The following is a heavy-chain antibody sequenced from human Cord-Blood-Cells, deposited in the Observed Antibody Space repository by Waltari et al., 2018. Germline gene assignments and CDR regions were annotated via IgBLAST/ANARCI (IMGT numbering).Heavy chain of an antibody. CDR2: SNPNSGGT. J-gene: IGHJ3*02. CDR1: GYTFTGYY. CDR3: ARTYYDFWSGYYDAFDI. Sequence: QVQLVQSGAEVKKPGASVKVSCKASGYTFTGYYMHWVRQAPGQGLEWMGWSNPNSGGTNYAQKFQGRVTMTRDTSISTAYMELSRLRSDDTAVYYCARTYYDFWSGYYDAFDIWGQGTMVTVSS. D-gene: IGHD3-3*01. V-gene: IGHV1-2*02.